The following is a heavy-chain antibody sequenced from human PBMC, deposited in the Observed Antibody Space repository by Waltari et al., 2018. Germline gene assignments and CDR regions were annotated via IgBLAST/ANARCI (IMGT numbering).Heavy chain of an antibody. D-gene: IGHD1-26*01. CDR3: ARVGATSFDY. CDR1: GGSISSHY. J-gene: IGHJ4*02. V-gene: IGHV4-59*11. CDR2: IYYSGSP. Sequence: QVQLQESGPGLVKPSETLSLTCTVSGGSISSHYWSWIRQPPGKGLEWIGYIYYSGSPNYNPSLRGRVTIPVETSKNQFSLKRSSVTAADTAVYYCARVGATSFDYWGQGTLVTVSS.